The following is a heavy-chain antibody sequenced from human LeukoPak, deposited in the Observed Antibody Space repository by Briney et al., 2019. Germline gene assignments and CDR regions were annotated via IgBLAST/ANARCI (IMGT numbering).Heavy chain of an antibody. CDR2: ISHDGTNK. CDR3: AKDVVGGSSGWYGAFDI. V-gene: IGHV3-30*18. J-gene: IGHJ3*02. CDR1: GFTFSSYW. D-gene: IGHD6-19*01. Sequence: GGSLRLSCAASGFTFSSYWMNWVRQPPGRGLEWVAVISHDGTNKYYADSVKGRFTISRDNSKNTLFLQMNSLRAEDTAVYYCAKDVVGGSSGWYGAFDIWGQGTMVTVSS.